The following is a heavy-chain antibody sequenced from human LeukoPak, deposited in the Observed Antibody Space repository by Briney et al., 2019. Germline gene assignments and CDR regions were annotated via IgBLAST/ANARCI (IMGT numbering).Heavy chain of an antibody. D-gene: IGHD2-2*01. J-gene: IGHJ4*02. CDR2: ISRNSGSI. V-gene: IGHV3-9*01. Sequence: PGRSLRPSCAASGFIFDAYAMHWVRQAPGKGLEWVSGISRNSGSIDYADSVKGRFTISRDNAKNSLYLQMNSLRAEDKALYYCARGGYCSSTSCYFDYWGQGALVTVSS. CDR3: ARGGYCSSTSCYFDY. CDR1: GFIFDAYA.